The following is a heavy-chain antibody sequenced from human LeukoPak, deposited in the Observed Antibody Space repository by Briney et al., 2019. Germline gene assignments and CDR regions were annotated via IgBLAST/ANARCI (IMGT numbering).Heavy chain of an antibody. CDR2: IRPDGSEK. Sequence: GGSLRLSCATSGFTFNTYWMTWVHQAPGKGLEWVANIRPDGSEKYYVDSVKGRFTISRDNAKNSLYLQMNNLRAEDTAVYYCGVVYWGQGTLVTVSS. J-gene: IGHJ4*02. CDR3: GVVY. V-gene: IGHV3-7*01. CDR1: GFTFNTYW.